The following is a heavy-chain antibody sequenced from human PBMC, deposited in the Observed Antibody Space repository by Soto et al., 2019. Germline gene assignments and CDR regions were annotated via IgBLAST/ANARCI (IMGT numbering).Heavy chain of an antibody. CDR1: GGSISSSSYY. D-gene: IGHD1-26*01. CDR2: IYYSGST. CDR3: ARLRSGSYYTPAYFQH. J-gene: IGHJ1*01. Sequence: QLQLQESGSGLVKPSETLALTCTVSGGSISSSSYYWGWIRQPTEKGLEWIGSIYYSGSTYYNPSLKSRVTISVDTSKNQFSLKLSSVTAADTAVYYCARLRSGSYYTPAYFQHWGQGTLVTVSS. V-gene: IGHV4-39*01.